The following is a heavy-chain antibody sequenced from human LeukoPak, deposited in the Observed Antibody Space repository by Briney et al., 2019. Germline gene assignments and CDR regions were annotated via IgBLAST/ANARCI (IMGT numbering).Heavy chain of an antibody. J-gene: IGHJ4*02. V-gene: IGHV3-23*01. D-gene: IGHD6-19*01. CDR2: INDSGDYT. CDR3: AKSLDLAVAGIDS. CDR1: GFTFSTYA. Sequence: PGGSLRLSCEASGFTFSTYAMSWVRQALGKGLKWVSGINDSGDYTYHADSVKGRFTISRDNSKNTVYLQINNLRAEDTAIYYCAKSLDLAVAGIDSWGQGTLVTVSS.